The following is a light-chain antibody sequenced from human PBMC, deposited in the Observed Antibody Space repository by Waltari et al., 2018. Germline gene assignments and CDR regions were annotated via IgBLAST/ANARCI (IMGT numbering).Light chain of an antibody. CDR1: QSVTRA. Sequence: DIVFTQSPGPLSLSPVESATLSCRTSQSVTRALSWYQQKPGQAPRLLIYGASNRATGIPDRFSGSGSGTDFSLTISSLEPEDFAVYYCQHYLRLPVTFGQGTKVEVK. CDR3: QHYLRLPVT. CDR2: GAS. V-gene: IGKV3-20*01. J-gene: IGKJ1*01.